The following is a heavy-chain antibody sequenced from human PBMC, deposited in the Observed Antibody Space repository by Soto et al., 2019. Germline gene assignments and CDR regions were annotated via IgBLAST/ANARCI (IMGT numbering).Heavy chain of an antibody. Sequence: QVHLVQSGAEVKKPGASVKVSCTASGYTFTNFGISWVRQAPGQGLEWMGWISAYNGNTNYAQKFRGRVTLTTDTTTTTAYMELRSLRSDDTAVYYCARGGTPIEYWGQGTLVTVSS. CDR3: ARGGTPIEY. V-gene: IGHV1-18*01. CDR2: ISAYNGNT. CDR1: GYTFTNFG. D-gene: IGHD3-16*01. J-gene: IGHJ4*02.